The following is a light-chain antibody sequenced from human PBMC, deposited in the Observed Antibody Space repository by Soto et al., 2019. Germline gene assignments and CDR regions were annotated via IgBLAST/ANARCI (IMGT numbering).Light chain of an antibody. Sequence: QAVVTQPPSVSGAPGHRVTISCTWSSSNIGAGYDVHWYQQLPGTAPKLLIYGNSNRPSGVPDRFSGSKSGTSASLAITGLQAEDEADYYCQSYDSSLSGYVFGTGTKLTVL. CDR1: SSNIGAGYD. J-gene: IGLJ1*01. CDR2: GNS. V-gene: IGLV1-40*01. CDR3: QSYDSSLSGYV.